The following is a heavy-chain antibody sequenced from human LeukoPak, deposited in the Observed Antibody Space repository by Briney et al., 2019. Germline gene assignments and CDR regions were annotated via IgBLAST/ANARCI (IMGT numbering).Heavy chain of an antibody. CDR2: IYSGGST. J-gene: IGHJ4*02. CDR1: GFTVSSNY. D-gene: IGHD4-23*01. Sequence: GGSTRLCCAASGFTVSSNYMSWVRQAPGKGLEWVSVIYSGGSTYYADSVKGRFTISRDNSKNTLYLQMNSLRAEDTAVYYCARADYGGKGAFDYWGQGTLVTVSS. V-gene: IGHV3-53*01. CDR3: ARADYGGKGAFDY.